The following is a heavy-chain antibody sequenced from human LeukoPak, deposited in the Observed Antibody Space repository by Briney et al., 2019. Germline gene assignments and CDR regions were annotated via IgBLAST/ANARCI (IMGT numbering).Heavy chain of an antibody. Sequence: GGSLRLSCAASGFTFSSYSMNWVRQAPGKGLEWVSSISSSSSYIYYADSVKGRFTISRDNAKNSLYLQMNSLRAEDTAVYYCARASRAIVVVPAAYSFDPWGQGTLVTVSS. CDR2: ISSSSSYI. V-gene: IGHV3-21*01. D-gene: IGHD2-2*01. CDR1: GFTFSSYS. J-gene: IGHJ5*02. CDR3: ARASRAIVVVPAAYSFDP.